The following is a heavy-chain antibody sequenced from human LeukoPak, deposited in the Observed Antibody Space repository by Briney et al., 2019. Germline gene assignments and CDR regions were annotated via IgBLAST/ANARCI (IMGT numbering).Heavy chain of an antibody. CDR2: ISTYNGNT. D-gene: IGHD2-21*01. V-gene: IGHV1-18*01. Sequence: ASVKVSCTASGYTFTSYGISWVRQAPGQGLEWMGWISTYNGNTNYAQNPQGRGTMTSDTSTSTAYMELRSLRSDDTAVYYCARGGGGGTYYYFGMDVWGQGTTVTVSS. CDR1: GYTFTSYG. CDR3: ARGGGGGTYYYFGMDV. J-gene: IGHJ6*02.